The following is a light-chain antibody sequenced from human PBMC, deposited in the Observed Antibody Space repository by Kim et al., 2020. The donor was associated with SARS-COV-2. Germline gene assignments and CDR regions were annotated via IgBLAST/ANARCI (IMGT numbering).Light chain of an antibody. V-gene: IGLV2-11*01. Sequence: QSVTISCTGTSSDVGGYNYVSWYQQHPGKAPKLMIYDVSKRPSGVPDRFSGSKSGNTASLTISGLQAEDKADYYCCSYAGSYTLGVFGGGTQLTVL. CDR1: SSDVGGYNY. J-gene: IGLJ2*01. CDR2: DVS. CDR3: CSYAGSYTLGV.